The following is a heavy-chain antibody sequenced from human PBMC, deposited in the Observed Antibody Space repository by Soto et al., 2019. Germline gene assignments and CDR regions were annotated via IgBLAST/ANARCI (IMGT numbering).Heavy chain of an antibody. CDR3: TYGDGIYYFDY. Sequence: SETLSLTCTVSGVSINSFYWTWIRQPPGMGLEWIGYISNSGSTHFNPSLKSRVTMSLDTSQNQFSLKLNSVTAADTAVYYCTYGDGIYYFDYWGQGTLVTVSS. D-gene: IGHD4-17*01. CDR1: GVSINSFY. J-gene: IGHJ4*02. V-gene: IGHV4-59*03. CDR2: ISNSGST.